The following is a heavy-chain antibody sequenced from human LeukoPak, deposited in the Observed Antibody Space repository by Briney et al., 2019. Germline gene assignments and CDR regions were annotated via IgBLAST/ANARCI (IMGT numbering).Heavy chain of an antibody. CDR3: ARGSQIGSSWYYFDY. D-gene: IGHD6-13*01. V-gene: IGHV3-64*01. CDR2: IGSNGGST. J-gene: IGHJ4*02. CDR1: GFTFSSYA. Sequence: PGGSLRLSCAASGFTFSSYAMHWVRQAPGKGLEYVSAIGSNGGSTYYANSVKGRFTISRDNSKNTLYLQMGSLRAEDMAVYYCARGSQIGSSWYYFDYWGQGTLVTVSS.